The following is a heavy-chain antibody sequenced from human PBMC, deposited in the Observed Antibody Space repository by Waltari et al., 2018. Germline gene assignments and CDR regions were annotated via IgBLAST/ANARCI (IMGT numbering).Heavy chain of an antibody. Sequence: LVESGGDVVQSGRSLRLSCASSRSAFHNHIMHWARQAPAKWLEGGTAMSYDGYSSYYADSVKGRFTISRDDSLKTVYLQLDSLRVEDTAVYYCAREGYTSGRAGNFDYWGQGTLVTVSS. CDR1: RSAFHNHI. CDR3: AREGYTSGRAGNFDY. V-gene: IGHV3-30-3*01. D-gene: IGHD2-15*01. CDR2: MSYDGYSS. J-gene: IGHJ4*02.